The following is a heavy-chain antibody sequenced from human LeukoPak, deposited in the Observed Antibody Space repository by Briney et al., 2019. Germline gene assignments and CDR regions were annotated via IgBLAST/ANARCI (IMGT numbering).Heavy chain of an antibody. CDR1: GGSISSYY. V-gene: IGHV4-59*01. CDR2: IYYSGST. D-gene: IGHD2-15*01. J-gene: IGHJ3*02. Sequence: KSSETLSLTCTVSGGSISSYYWSWIRQPPGKGLEWIGYIYYSGSTNYNPSLKSRVIISVDTSKNQFSLKLSSVTAADTAVYYCARWSSDAFDIWGQGTMVTVSS. CDR3: ARWSSDAFDI.